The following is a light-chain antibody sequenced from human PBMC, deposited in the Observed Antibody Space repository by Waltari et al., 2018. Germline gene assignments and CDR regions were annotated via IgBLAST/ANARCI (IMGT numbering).Light chain of an antibody. CDR3: AAWDDSLNVV. J-gene: IGLJ2*01. V-gene: IGLV1-44*01. CDR2: SNN. Sequence: QSVLTQPPSASGTPGQRVTISCSGSSSNIGSNTVNWYQQLPGTAPKLLISSNNQRPSGVPDRFSGSKSGTSASLAISGRQSEDEADYYCAAWDDSLNVVFGGGTKLTVL. CDR1: SSNIGSNT.